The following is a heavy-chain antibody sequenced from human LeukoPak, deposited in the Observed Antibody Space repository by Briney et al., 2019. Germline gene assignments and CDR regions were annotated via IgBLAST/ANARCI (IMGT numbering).Heavy chain of an antibody. V-gene: IGHV1-69*04. D-gene: IGHD6-19*01. CDR1: GGTFSNYA. CDR2: IIPILDIP. Sequence: SVKVSCKASGGTFSNYAISWVRQAPGQGPEWMGRIIPILDIPSYAQKFQGRVTITADKSTSTAYMELRSLKSEDTAVYYCGRSISVADNDVFDIWGQGTLVTVSS. J-gene: IGHJ3*02. CDR3: GRSISVADNDVFDI.